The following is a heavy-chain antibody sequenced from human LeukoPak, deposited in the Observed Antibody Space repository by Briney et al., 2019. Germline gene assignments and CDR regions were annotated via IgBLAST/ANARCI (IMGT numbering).Heavy chain of an antibody. J-gene: IGHJ4*02. CDR3: ARDLMGIAYRGAFYY. Sequence: GGSLRLSCEASGFSFSSYMDWVRQTPGKGLEWISSITTSSTYTFYADSVKGRFTISRDNARNSLYLQMNSLRAEDTAVYYCARDLMGIAYRGAFYYWGQGTLVTVSS. V-gene: IGHV3-21*04. D-gene: IGHD6-13*01. CDR2: ITTSSTYT. CDR1: GFSFSSY.